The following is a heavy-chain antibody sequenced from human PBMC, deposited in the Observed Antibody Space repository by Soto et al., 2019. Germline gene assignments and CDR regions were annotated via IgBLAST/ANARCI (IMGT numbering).Heavy chain of an antibody. V-gene: IGHV4-31*03. D-gene: IGHD2-21*02. Sequence: QVQLQESGPGLVKPSQTLSLTCTVSGGSISSGGYYWSWIRQHPGKGLEWIGYIYYSGSTYYNPSIKSRVTISVDTSKNQFSLKLSSVTAADTAVYYCASLVSNCGGDCYLFDPWGQGTLVTVSS. CDR1: GGSISSGGYY. J-gene: IGHJ5*02. CDR2: IYYSGST. CDR3: ASLVSNCGGDCYLFDP.